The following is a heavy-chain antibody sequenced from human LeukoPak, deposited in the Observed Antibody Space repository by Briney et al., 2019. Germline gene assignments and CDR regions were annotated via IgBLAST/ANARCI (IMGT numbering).Heavy chain of an antibody. V-gene: IGHV3-9*01. J-gene: IGHJ4*02. D-gene: IGHD3-22*01. Sequence: GRSLRLSCAASGFTFDDYAMPWVRQAPGKGLEWVSGISWNSGSIGYADSVKGRFTISRDNAKSSLYLQMNSLRAEDTALYYCAKDSAVYYYDSSGYYFDYWGQGTLVTVSS. CDR2: ISWNSGSI. CDR3: AKDSAVYYYDSSGYYFDY. CDR1: GFTFDDYA.